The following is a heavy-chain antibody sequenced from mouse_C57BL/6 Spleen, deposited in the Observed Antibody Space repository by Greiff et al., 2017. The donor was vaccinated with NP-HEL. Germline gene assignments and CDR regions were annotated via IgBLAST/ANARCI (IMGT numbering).Heavy chain of an antibody. CDR2: IYPGDGDT. V-gene: IGHV1-80*01. CDR3: ARGYDGYYAMDY. Sequence: VQLQQSGAELVKPGASVKISCKASGYAFSSYWMNWVKQRPGKGLEWIGQIYPGDGDTNYNGKFKGKATLTADKSSSTAYMQLSSLTSEDSAVYVCARGYDGYYAMDYWGQGTSVTVSS. J-gene: IGHJ4*01. CDR1: GYAFSSYW. D-gene: IGHD2-3*01.